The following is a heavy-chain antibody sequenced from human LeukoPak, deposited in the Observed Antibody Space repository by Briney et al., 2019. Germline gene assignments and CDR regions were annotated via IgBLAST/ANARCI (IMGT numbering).Heavy chain of an antibody. D-gene: IGHD4-17*01. Sequence: SETLSLTCTVSGGSISSYYWSWIRQPAGKGLEWIGRIYTSGSTNYNPSLKSRVTMSVDTSKNQFSLKLSSVTAADTAVYYCAREKDDYGDYVAFDIWGQGTMVTVPS. CDR2: IYTSGST. CDR3: AREKDDYGDYVAFDI. V-gene: IGHV4-4*07. J-gene: IGHJ3*02. CDR1: GGSISSYY.